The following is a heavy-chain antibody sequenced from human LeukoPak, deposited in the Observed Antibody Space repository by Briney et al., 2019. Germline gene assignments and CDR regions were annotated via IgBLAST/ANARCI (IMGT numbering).Heavy chain of an antibody. Sequence: PGGSLRLSCAASGFTFSSYSMNWVRQAPGKGLEWVSYISSSSSSTIYYADSVKGRFTISRDNAKNSLYLQMNSLRAEDTAVYYCARELYDFWSGYPGYGMDVWGQGTTVTVSS. J-gene: IGHJ6*02. CDR2: ISSSSSSTI. V-gene: IGHV3-48*01. CDR1: GFTFSSYS. CDR3: ARELYDFWSGYPGYGMDV. D-gene: IGHD3-3*01.